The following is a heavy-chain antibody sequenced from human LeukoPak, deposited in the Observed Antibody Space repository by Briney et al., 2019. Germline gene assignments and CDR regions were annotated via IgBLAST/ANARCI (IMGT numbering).Heavy chain of an antibody. V-gene: IGHV3-48*02. CDR1: GFTFSNYA. CDR3: ARGGGPMIRSDFDF. J-gene: IGHJ4*02. CDR2: ISSSSSLI. Sequence: GGSLRLACAASGFTFSNYAMSWVRQAPGRGLEWISYISSSSSLIYYADSVKGRFTISRDNAKNSLYLHMNSLKDEDTAVYYCARGGGPMIRSDFDFWGQGTLVTVSS. D-gene: IGHD3-10*01.